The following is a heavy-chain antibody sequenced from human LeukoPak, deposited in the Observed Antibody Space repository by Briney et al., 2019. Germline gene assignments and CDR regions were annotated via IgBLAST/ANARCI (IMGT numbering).Heavy chain of an antibody. Sequence: SVKVSCKASGGTFSSYAISWVRQAPGQGLEWMGGIIPIFGTANYAQKFQGRVTITTDESTSTAYMELSSLRSEDTAVYYCARGIGDYYYMDVWGEGTTVTVSS. D-gene: IGHD1-26*01. J-gene: IGHJ6*03. CDR1: GGTFSSYA. CDR2: IIPIFGTA. V-gene: IGHV1-69*05. CDR3: ARGIGDYYYMDV.